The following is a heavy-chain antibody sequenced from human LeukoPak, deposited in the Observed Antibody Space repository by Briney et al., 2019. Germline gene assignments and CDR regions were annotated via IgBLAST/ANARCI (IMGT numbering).Heavy chain of an antibody. CDR3: AGDSVDGSGTYYNDSPDY. D-gene: IGHD3-10*01. CDR2: TSAYNGNT. CDR1: GYTFTSYG. Sequence: GASVKVSCKASGYTFTSYGITWVRQAPGQGLGWMAWTSAYNGNTDYAQNVRGRVTMTTDTSTSTAYMELRSLRSDDTAVYYCAGDSVDGSGTYYNDSPDYWGQGTLVTVSS. V-gene: IGHV1-18*01. J-gene: IGHJ4*02.